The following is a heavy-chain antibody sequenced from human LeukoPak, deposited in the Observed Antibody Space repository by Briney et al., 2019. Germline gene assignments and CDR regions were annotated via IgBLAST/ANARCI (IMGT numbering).Heavy chain of an antibody. D-gene: IGHD2-2*01. V-gene: IGHV3-30*02. CDR3: ARGEVPVTMKGYYFDY. J-gene: IGHJ4*02. CDR1: GFTFSSYP. Sequence: GGSLRLPCAASGFTFSSYPMYWVRQAPGKGLEWVAFIRYDGSNKYYADSVKGRFTISRDNSKNTLYLQMNTLRAEDTAVYYCARGEVPVTMKGYYFDYWGQGTLVTVSS. CDR2: IRYDGSNK.